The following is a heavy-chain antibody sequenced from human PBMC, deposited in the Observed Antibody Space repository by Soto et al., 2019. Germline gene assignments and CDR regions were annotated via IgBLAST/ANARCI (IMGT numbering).Heavy chain of an antibody. D-gene: IGHD2-2*01. Sequence: EVQLLESGGGLVQPGGSLRLSCTTSGFTFRTTGMLWLRQPPGKGLALVSAIGPDPSNTKYTDSVKGRFSISRDNSKNTVFLQMTSLGAEDTALYYCTTARHCSSDACPAAEWGQGTLITVSS. J-gene: IGHJ4*02. CDR1: GFTFRTTG. V-gene: IGHV3-23*01. CDR3: TTARHCSSDACPAAE. CDR2: IGPDPSNT.